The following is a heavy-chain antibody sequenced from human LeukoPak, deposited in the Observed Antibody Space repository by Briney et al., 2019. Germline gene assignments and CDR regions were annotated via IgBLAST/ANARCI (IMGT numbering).Heavy chain of an antibody. CDR1: GYSFTSYW. J-gene: IGHJ4*02. Sequence: LGESLKISCKGSGYSFTSYWIGWVRQMPGKGLEWMEIIYPGDSDTRYSPSFQGQVTISADKSISTAYLQWSSLKASDTAMYYCARHPLYDILTGSFDYWGQGTLVTVSS. CDR2: IYPGDSDT. V-gene: IGHV5-51*01. CDR3: ARHPLYDILTGSFDY. D-gene: IGHD3-9*01.